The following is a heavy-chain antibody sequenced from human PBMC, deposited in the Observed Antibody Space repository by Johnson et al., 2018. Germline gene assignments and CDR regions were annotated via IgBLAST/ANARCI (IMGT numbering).Heavy chain of an antibody. Sequence: VQLLESGGGVVQPGRSLRLSCAASGFTFSSYAMHWVRQAPGKGLEWVAVISYDGSNKYYADSVKGRFTISRDNSKNTLYLQMNSLRAEDTAVYYCAKGVAVAGIDSFDIWGQGTMVTVSS. CDR1: GFTFSSYA. CDR2: ISYDGSNK. J-gene: IGHJ3*02. CDR3: AKGVAVAGIDSFDI. D-gene: IGHD6-19*01. V-gene: IGHV3-30-3*01.